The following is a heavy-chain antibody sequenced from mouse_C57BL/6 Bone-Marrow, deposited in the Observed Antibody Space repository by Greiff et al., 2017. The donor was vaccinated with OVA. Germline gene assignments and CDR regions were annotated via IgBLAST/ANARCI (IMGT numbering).Heavy chain of an antibody. CDR2: ISNGRGST. V-gene: IGHV5-12*01. CDR1: GFTFSDFY. Sequence: EVQRVESGGGLVQPGGSLKLSCAASGFTFSDFYMYWIRQTPGKRLEWVAYISNGRGSTYYPDTLKERFTISRDNAKNTLYLQMSRLKSEDTAMYYCARLDARDYWGQGTSVTVSS. CDR3: ARLDARDY. J-gene: IGHJ4*01.